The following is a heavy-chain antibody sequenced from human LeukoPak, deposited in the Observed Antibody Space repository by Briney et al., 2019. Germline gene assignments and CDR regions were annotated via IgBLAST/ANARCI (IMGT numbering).Heavy chain of an antibody. CDR2: IYYSGST. D-gene: IGHD1-1*01. CDR3: ARENAELEFDY. J-gene: IGHJ4*02. Sequence: SETLSLTCTVSGGSISSYYWSWIRQPPGKGLEWIGYIYYSGSTNYNPSLKGRVTISVDTSKNQFSLKLGSVTAADTAVYYCARENAELEFDYWGQGTLVTVSS. V-gene: IGHV4-59*01. CDR1: GGSISSYY.